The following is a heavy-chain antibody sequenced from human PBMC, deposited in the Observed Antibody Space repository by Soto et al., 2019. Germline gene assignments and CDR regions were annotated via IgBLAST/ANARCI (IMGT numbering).Heavy chain of an antibody. Sequence: QVQLVESGGGVVQPGRSLRLSCAASGFTFSSYAMHWVRQAPGKGLEWVAVISYDGSNKYYADSVKGRFTISRDNSKNTLYLQMNSLRAEDTAVYYCAREVEDRMYNWFDPWGQGNLVTVSS. CDR1: GFTFSSYA. D-gene: IGHD1-26*01. V-gene: IGHV3-30-3*01. CDR3: AREVEDRMYNWFDP. J-gene: IGHJ5*02. CDR2: ISYDGSNK.